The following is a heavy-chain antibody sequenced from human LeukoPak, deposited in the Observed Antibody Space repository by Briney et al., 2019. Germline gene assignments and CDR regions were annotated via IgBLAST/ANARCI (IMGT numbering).Heavy chain of an antibody. J-gene: IGHJ6*04. D-gene: IGHD3-10*02. CDR2: ISSDSRTI. CDR3: AELGIAMIGGV. Sequence: GSLRLSCAASGFSFSSYSMNWVRQAPGKGLEWVSYISSDSRTIYYADSVKGRFTISRDNAKNSLYLQMNSLRAGDTAVYYCAELGIAMIGGVWGKGTTVTISS. CDR1: GFSFSSYS. V-gene: IGHV3-48*04.